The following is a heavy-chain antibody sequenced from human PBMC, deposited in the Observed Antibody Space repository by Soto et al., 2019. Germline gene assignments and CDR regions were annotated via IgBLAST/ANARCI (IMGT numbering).Heavy chain of an antibody. CDR1: GYTFTSYY. D-gene: IGHD6-6*01. CDR3: ARDRASSGYSSSSRYWYLDL. CDR2: INPSGGST. J-gene: IGHJ2*01. Sequence: ASVKVSCKASGYTFTSYYMHWVRQAPGQGLEWMGIINPSGGSTSYAQKFQGRVTMTRDTSTSTVYMELSSLRSEDTAVYYCARDRASSGYSSSSRYWYLDLWGRGTLVTVYS. V-gene: IGHV1-46*01.